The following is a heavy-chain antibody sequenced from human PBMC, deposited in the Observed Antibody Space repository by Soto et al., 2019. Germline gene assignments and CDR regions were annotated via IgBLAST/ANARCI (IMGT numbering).Heavy chain of an antibody. CDR2: IIPIFGTA. V-gene: IGHV1-69*13. J-gene: IGHJ4*02. Sequence: SVKVSCKASGGTFSSYAISWVRQAPGQGLEWMGGIIPIFGTANYAQKFQGRVTITADESTSTAYMELSSLRSEDTAVYYCARVVDYYDSSGQGRWGQGTLVTVSS. CDR1: GGTFSSYA. D-gene: IGHD3-22*01. CDR3: ARVVDYYDSSGQGR.